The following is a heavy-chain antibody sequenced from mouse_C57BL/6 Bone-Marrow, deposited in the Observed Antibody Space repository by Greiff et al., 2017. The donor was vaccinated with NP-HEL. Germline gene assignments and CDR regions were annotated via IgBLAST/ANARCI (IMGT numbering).Heavy chain of an antibody. CDR1: GFTFSSYA. J-gene: IGHJ3*01. CDR2: ISDGGSYT. Sequence: EVQLVESGGGLVKPGGSLKLSCAASGFTFSSYAMSWVRQTPEKRLEWVATISDGGSYTYYPDNVKGRFTFSRDNAKNNLYLQMSHLKSEDTAMYYCARDSIPGAWFAYWGQGTLVTVSA. CDR3: ARDSIPGAWFAY. V-gene: IGHV5-4*01.